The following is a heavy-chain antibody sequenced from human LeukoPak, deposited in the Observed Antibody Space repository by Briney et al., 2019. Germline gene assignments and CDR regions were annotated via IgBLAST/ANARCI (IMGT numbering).Heavy chain of an antibody. CDR3: ATFVPYSDSSDFYIHAFHI. V-gene: IGHV1-24*01. D-gene: IGHD3-22*01. Sequence: ASVKLSCKVSGYSLTVLSMDWVWLTLGQGLELVGAFDLGDAETIYAQKFQGRVTLTEDTSTDTAYMELTSLRAEDTAIYYCATFVPYSDSSDFYIHAFHIWGRGTLVTVSS. CDR1: GYSLTVLS. J-gene: IGHJ3*02. CDR2: FDLGDAET.